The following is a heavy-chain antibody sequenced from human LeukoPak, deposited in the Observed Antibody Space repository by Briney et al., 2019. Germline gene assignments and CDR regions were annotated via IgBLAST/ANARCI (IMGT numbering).Heavy chain of an antibody. Sequence: PSETLSLTCTVSGGSINSYYWSWIRQPPGKGLECIGYIHYTGSTNYNPSLKSRVTISVDTSKNQFSLRLSSVTAADTAVYYCARAHYDYVWGSYRRGYWFDPWGQGTLVTVSS. J-gene: IGHJ5*02. CDR1: GGSINSYY. D-gene: IGHD3-16*02. V-gene: IGHV4-59*12. CDR2: IHYTGST. CDR3: ARAHYDYVWGSYRRGYWFDP.